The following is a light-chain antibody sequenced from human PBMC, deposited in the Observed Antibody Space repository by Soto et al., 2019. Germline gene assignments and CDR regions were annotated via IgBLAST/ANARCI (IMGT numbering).Light chain of an antibody. Sequence: LTQPPSASGSPGQSVTISCTGTSSDVGGYDYVSWYQQHPGKAPKLMIYEVTIRPSGVSDRFSGSKSGNTASLTVSGLQAEDEADYYCSSYTGGNPSYVFGPGTKVTVL. V-gene: IGLV2-8*01. CDR1: SSDVGGYDY. CDR3: SSYTGGNPSYV. CDR2: EVT. J-gene: IGLJ1*01.